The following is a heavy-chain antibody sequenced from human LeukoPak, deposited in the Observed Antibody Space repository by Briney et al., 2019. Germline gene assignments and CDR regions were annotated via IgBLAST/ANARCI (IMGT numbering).Heavy chain of an antibody. CDR3: ARDLSPVVRASPMGY. J-gene: IGHJ4*02. V-gene: IGHV3-74*01. D-gene: IGHD3-10*01. Sequence: AGSRRLSCAASGFTFSSYWMHWVRQAPGKGLVWVSRINSDGSSTSYADSVKGRFTISSDTSKNTMYLQMNSLRAEDTAVYYCARDLSPVVRASPMGYWGQGTLVTVSS. CDR2: INSDGSST. CDR1: GFTFSSYW.